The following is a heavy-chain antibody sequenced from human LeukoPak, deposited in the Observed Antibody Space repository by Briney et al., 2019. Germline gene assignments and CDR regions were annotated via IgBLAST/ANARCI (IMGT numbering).Heavy chain of an antibody. Sequence: GGSLRLSCVASGFTFTSYAMSWVRQAPGKGLEWVSAISADGRSTYHADSVKGRFTISRDNAKNSLYLQMNSLRAEDTAVYYCARGQLELDYYYYMDVWGKGTTVTVSS. D-gene: IGHD1-7*01. CDR2: ISADGRST. J-gene: IGHJ6*03. CDR3: ARGQLELDYYYYMDV. CDR1: GFTFTSYA. V-gene: IGHV3-23*01.